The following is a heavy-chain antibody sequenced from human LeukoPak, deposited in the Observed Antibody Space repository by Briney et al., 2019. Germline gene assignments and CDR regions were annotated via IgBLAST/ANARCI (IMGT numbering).Heavy chain of an antibody. J-gene: IGHJ4*02. CDR1: GFSFSDYY. D-gene: IGHD6-13*01. CDR2: ISISGSAI. Sequence: AESLRLSCAVSGFSFSDYYMSWSCHPPPPGQGWDSNISISGSAIYYADSIKGRFTLSRDNAKNSLYLQMNSLRAEDTAVYYCARGWGSSWNRHFDYWGQGTLVTVSS. CDR3: ARGWGSSWNRHFDY. V-gene: IGHV3-11*04.